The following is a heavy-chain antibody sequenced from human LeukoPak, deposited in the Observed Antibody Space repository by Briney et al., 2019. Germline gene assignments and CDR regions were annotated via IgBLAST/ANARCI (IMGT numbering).Heavy chain of an antibody. V-gene: IGHV4-30-2*01. CDR1: GGSISSGGYS. CDR3: ARGLYDFWSARNSHFDY. D-gene: IGHD3-3*01. CDR2: IYHSGST. J-gene: IGHJ4*02. Sequence: SQTLSLTCAVSGGSISSGGYSWSWIRQPPGKGLEWIGYIYHSGSTYYNPSLKSRVTISVDRSKNQFSLKLSSVTAADTAVYYCARGLYDFWSARNSHFDYWGQGTLVTVSS.